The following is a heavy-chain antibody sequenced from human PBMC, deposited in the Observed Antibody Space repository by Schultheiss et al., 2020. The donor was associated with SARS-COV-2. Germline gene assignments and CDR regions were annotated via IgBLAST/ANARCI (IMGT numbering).Heavy chain of an antibody. Sequence: SETLSLTCTVSGGSISSYYWSWIRQPPGKGLEWIGYIYYSGSTNYNPSLKSRVTISVDTSKNQFSLKLSSVTAADTAVYYCARDFGSSGWFVIGYYGMDVWGQGTTVTVSS. CDR3: ARDFGSSGWFVIGYYGMDV. V-gene: IGHV4-59*01. D-gene: IGHD6-19*01. J-gene: IGHJ6*02. CDR1: GGSISSYY. CDR2: IYYSGST.